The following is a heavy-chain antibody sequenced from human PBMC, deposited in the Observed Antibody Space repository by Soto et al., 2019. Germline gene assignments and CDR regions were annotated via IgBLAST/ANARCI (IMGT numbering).Heavy chain of an antibody. J-gene: IGHJ4*02. V-gene: IGHV3-15*01. CDR1: GFTFSIAW. Sequence: EVQLVESGGGLVEPGGSLRLSCAASGFTFSIAWMSWVRQAPGKGLEWVGRIKSKTDGGATDYAAPVKGRFTISRDDSKNTLWLQMNSLKTEDAAVYYCTVYGGNGAFDSWGQGTLVTVSS. CDR3: TVYGGNGAFDS. D-gene: IGHD4-17*01. CDR2: IKSKTDGGAT.